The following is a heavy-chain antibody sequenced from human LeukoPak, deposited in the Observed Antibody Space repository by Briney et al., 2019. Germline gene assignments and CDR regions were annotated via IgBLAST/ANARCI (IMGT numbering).Heavy chain of an antibody. CDR3: ASLGGRWLQFGDY. D-gene: IGHD5-24*01. CDR2: IKKDGSEK. J-gene: IGHJ4*02. CDR1: GFTFSSYW. Sequence: GGSLRLSCAASGFTFSSYWMSWVRQAPGKGLEWVANIKKDGSEKYYVDSVKGRFTISRDNAKKSLYLQMNSLRAEDTAVYYCASLGGRWLQFGDYWGQGTLVTVSS. V-gene: IGHV3-7*03.